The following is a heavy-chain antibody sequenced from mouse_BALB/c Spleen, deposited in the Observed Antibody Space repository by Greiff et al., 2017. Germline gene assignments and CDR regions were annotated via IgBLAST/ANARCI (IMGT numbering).Heavy chain of an antibody. CDR3: ARGDYGKPFAY. D-gene: IGHD2-1*01. V-gene: IGHV1-80*01. CDR1: GYAFSSYW. CDR2: IYPGDGDT. Sequence: QVQLKESGAELVRPGSSVKISCKASGYAFSSYWMNWVKQRPGQGLEWIGQIYPGDGDTNYNGKFKGKATLTADKSSSTAYMQLSSLTSEDSAVYFCARGDYGKPFAYWGQGTLVTVSA. J-gene: IGHJ3*01.